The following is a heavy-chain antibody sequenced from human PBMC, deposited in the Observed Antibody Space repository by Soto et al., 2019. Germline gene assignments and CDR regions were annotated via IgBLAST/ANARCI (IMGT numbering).Heavy chain of an antibody. CDR2: INHSGST. CDR1: GGSFSGYY. J-gene: IGHJ4*01. V-gene: IGHV4-34*01. CDR3: ARDKITGLFDY. Sequence: PSETLSLTCAVYGGSFSGYYWTWIRQPPGTGLGWIGEINHSGSTNYTPSLKSRFTISVDPSKTQFSLRLTSVTAADTAVYYCARDKITGLFDYWGQEPWSPSPQ. D-gene: IGHD2-8*02.